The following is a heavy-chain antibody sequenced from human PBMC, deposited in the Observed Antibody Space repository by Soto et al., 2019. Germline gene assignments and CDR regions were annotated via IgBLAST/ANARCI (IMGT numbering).Heavy chain of an antibody. Sequence: ASVKVSCKASGYTFTSYYMHWVRQAPGQGLEWMGIINPSGGSTSYAQKFQGRVTMTRDTSTSTVYMELSSLRSEDTAVYYCARADDSSGYYYPTRFDYWGQGTLVPVSS. J-gene: IGHJ4*02. CDR2: INPSGGST. CDR1: GYTFTSYY. V-gene: IGHV1-46*03. CDR3: ARADDSSGYYYPTRFDY. D-gene: IGHD3-22*01.